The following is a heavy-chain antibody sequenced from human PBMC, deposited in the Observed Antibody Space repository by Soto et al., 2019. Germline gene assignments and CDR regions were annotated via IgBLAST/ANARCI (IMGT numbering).Heavy chain of an antibody. D-gene: IGHD2-2*01. J-gene: IGHJ4*02. CDR1: GGSISSGGYY. Sequence: QVQLQESGPGLVKPSQTLSLTCTVSGGSISSGGYYWSWIRQHPGKGLEWIGYIYYSGSTYYNPALKSRVTISVDTSKNQFSLKLSSVTAADTAVYYCARSSTSANYFDCWGQGTLVTVSS. CDR3: ARSSTSANYFDC. CDR2: IYYSGST. V-gene: IGHV4-31*03.